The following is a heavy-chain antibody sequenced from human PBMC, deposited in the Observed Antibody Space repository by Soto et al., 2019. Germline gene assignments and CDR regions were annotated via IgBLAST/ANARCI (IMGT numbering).Heavy chain of an antibody. CDR3: ARRAPPMDV. CDR2: ISAYNGNT. J-gene: IGHJ6*02. V-gene: IGHV1-18*01. Sequence: QVQLVQSGAEVKKPGASVKVSCKASGYTFTSYGISWVRQAPGQVLEWMGWISAYNGNTQYAQKLQGSVTMTTDTSTSTASMELRSLRSDDTAVYSCARRAPPMDVWGQGTTVTVSS. CDR1: GYTFTSYG.